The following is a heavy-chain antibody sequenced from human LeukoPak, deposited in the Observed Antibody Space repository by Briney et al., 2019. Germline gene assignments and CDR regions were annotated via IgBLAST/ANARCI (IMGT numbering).Heavy chain of an antibody. V-gene: IGHV3-53*01. D-gene: IGHD3-10*01. J-gene: IGHJ2*01. Sequence: GGSLRLSCAASGFTVSSNYMSWVRQAPGKGLEWVSVIYSGGSTYYADSVKGRFTISRDNSKNTLYLQMNSLRAEDTAVYYCARDRWDYGSGFWYFDFWGRGTLVTVSS. CDR1: GFTVSSNY. CDR2: IYSGGST. CDR3: ARDRWDYGSGFWYFDF.